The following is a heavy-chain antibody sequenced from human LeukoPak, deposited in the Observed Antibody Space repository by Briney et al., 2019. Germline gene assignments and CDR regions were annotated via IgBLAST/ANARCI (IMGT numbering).Heavy chain of an antibody. V-gene: IGHV3-30-3*01. CDR3: ASDATYASTSGSYSYYFDY. CDR2: ISYDGSNK. D-gene: IGHD1-26*01. Sequence: PGRSLRLSCAASGFTFSSYAMRWVRQAPGKGLEWVAVISYDGSNKYYADSVKGRFTISRDNSKNTLYLQMNSLRAEDTAVFHCASDATYASTSGSYSYYFDYWGQATLVTVSS. J-gene: IGHJ4*02. CDR1: GFTFSSYA.